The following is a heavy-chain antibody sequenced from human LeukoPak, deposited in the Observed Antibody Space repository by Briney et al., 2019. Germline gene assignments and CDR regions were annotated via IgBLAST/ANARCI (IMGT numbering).Heavy chain of an antibody. D-gene: IGHD1-26*01. Sequence: SETLSLTCTVSGGSISSSSYYWGWIRQPPGKGLEWIGSIYYSGSTYYNPSLKSRVTISVDTSKNQFSLKLSSVTAADTAVCYCARLSRLLPHFDYWGQGTLVTVSS. V-gene: IGHV4-39*07. CDR3: ARLSRLLPHFDY. CDR2: IYYSGST. J-gene: IGHJ4*02. CDR1: GGSISSSSYY.